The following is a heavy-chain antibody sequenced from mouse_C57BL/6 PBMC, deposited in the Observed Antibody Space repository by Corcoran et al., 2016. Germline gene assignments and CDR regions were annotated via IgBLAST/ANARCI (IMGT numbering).Heavy chain of an antibody. CDR1: GYAFSSYW. V-gene: IGHV1-80*01. CDR2: IYPGDGDT. D-gene: IGHD1-1*01. J-gene: IGHJ2*01. Sequence: QVQLQQSGAELVKPGASVKISCKASGYAFSSYWMNWVKQRPGKGLEWIGQIYPGDGDTNYNGKFKGKATLTADKSSSTAYMQLSSLTSEDSAVYFYAGDPYYYGSSRFDYWGQGTTLTVSS. CDR3: AGDPYYYGSSRFDY.